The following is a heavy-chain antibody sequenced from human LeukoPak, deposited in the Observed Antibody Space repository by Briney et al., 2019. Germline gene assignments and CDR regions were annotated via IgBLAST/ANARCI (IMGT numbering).Heavy chain of an antibody. CDR2: IISDGSST. V-gene: IGHV3-74*01. Sequence: GGSLRLSCAASGFTFSSYWMHWVRQAPGKGLVWVSRIISDGSSTSYADSVKGRFTISRDNAKNTLYLQMNSLRAEDTAVYYCARLRPYNWFDPWGQGTLVTVSS. CDR1: GFTFSSYW. J-gene: IGHJ5*02. CDR3: ARLRPYNWFDP. D-gene: IGHD5-18*01.